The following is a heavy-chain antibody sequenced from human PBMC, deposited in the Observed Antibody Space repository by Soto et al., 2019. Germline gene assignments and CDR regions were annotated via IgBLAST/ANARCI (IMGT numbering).Heavy chain of an antibody. CDR1: GGPFSGYY. CDR3: AWATWYYYDPSTSAVYLQH. V-gene: IGHV4-34*01. CDR2: INHSGST. D-gene: IGHD3-22*01. J-gene: IGHJ1*01. Sequence: SETLSLTCAVSGGPFSGYYWNWIRQPPGKGLEWIGEINHSGSTNYNPSLKSRVTISVDTSKNQFSLKLSSVTAADTAMYYCAWATWYYYDPSTSAVYLQHWGQGTMVTVSS.